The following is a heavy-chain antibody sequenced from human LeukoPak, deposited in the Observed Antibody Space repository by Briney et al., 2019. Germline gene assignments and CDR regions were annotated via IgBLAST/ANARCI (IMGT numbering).Heavy chain of an antibody. Sequence: NPSETLSLTCTVSGYSISSGYYWGWIRQPPGKGLEWIGSIYHSGSTYYNPSLKSRVTISVDTSKNQFSLKLSSVTAADTAVYYCARDLSEIVVGPPYYFDYWGQGTLVTVSS. CDR1: GYSISSGYY. CDR2: IYHSGST. V-gene: IGHV4-38-2*02. J-gene: IGHJ4*02. D-gene: IGHD3-22*01. CDR3: ARDLSEIVVGPPYYFDY.